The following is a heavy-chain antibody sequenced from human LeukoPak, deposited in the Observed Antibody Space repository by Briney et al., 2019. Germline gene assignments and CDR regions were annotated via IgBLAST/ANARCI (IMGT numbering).Heavy chain of an antibody. CDR1: GFSLSTRGVG. Sequence: SGPTLVNPSQTLTLTCTCSGFSLSTRGVGVGWIRQPPGKALEWLALYYWDDDKRYSPTLKSRLTNTKDTSKNQVVHTMTNMDPVDTATYYCAHRRKAAAGKGHYGMDVWGQGTTVTVSS. J-gene: IGHJ6*02. V-gene: IGHV2-5*02. CDR2: YYWDDDK. D-gene: IGHD6-13*01. CDR3: AHRRKAAAGKGHYGMDV.